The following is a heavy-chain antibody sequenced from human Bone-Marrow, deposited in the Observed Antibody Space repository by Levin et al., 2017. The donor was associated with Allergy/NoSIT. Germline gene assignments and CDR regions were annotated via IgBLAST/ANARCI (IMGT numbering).Heavy chain of an antibody. CDR2: IYYSGST. CDR1: GGSISSGGYY. V-gene: IGHV4-31*03. Sequence: SQTLSLTCTVSGGSISSGGYYWSWIRQHPGKGLEWIGYIYYSGSTYYNPSLKSRVTISVDTSKNQFSLKLSSVTAADTAVYYCAREDEQLGPWYFDLWGRGTLVTVSS. J-gene: IGHJ2*01. D-gene: IGHD1-1*01. CDR3: AREDEQLGPWYFDL.